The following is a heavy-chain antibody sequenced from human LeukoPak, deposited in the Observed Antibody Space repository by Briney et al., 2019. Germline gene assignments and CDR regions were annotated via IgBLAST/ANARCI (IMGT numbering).Heavy chain of an antibody. J-gene: IGHJ6*03. CDR1: GFTFSSYA. D-gene: IGHD6-6*01. CDR2: ISYDGSNK. CDR3: ARGSSSSGYYYYYYMDV. V-gene: IGHV3-30*01. Sequence: PGGSLRLSCAASGFTFSSYAMHWVRQAPGKGLERVAVISYDGSNKYYADSVKGRFTISRDNSKSTLYLQMNSLRAEDTAVYYCARGSSSSGYYYYYYMDVWGKGTTVTVSS.